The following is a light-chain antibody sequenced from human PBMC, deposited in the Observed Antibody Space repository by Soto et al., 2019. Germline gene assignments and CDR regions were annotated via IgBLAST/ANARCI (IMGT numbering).Light chain of an antibody. CDR3: QQSYSTPWT. J-gene: IGKJ1*01. V-gene: IGKV1-39*01. CDR2: AAS. Sequence: DIQLTQSPSSLSASIGDRVTVTCRASQSISGYLNWYQQKPVKAPRLLIYAASSLQSGVPSRFSGGGSGTDFTLTISSLPPEDFATYYCQQSYSTPWTFGQGTRVEIK. CDR1: QSISGY.